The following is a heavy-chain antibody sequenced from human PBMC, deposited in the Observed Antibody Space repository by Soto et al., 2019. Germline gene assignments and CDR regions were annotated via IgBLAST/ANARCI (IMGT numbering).Heavy chain of an antibody. V-gene: IGHV3-30*18. D-gene: IGHD2-8*02. Sequence: QVQLVESGGGVVQPGRSLRLSCAASGFTFSSYGMHWVRQAPGKGLEWVAVISYDGSNKYYADSVKGRFTISRENSKNTLYLQMNILRAEDTAVYYCAKNQAGGYHVGYFDYWGQGTLVTVSS. CDR1: GFTFSSYG. CDR2: ISYDGSNK. J-gene: IGHJ4*02. CDR3: AKNQAGGYHVGYFDY.